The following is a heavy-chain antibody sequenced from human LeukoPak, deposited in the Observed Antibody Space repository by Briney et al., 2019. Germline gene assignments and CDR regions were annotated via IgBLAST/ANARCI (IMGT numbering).Heavy chain of an antibody. CDR3: ANEGYYGSGRSLEY. V-gene: IGHV3-23*01. Sequence: GGSLRLSCAASGFTFSSYAMDWVGQAPGKGLEWVSAIIAIDDSKHYADSVRGRFTISRDNSKNTLYMQMNSLRAEDTAVYYCANEGYYGSGRSLEYWGQGTLVTVSS. D-gene: IGHD3-10*01. CDR1: GFTFSSYA. CDR2: IIAIDDSK. J-gene: IGHJ4*02.